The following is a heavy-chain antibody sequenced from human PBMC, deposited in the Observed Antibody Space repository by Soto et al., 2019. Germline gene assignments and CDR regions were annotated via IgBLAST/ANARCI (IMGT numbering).Heavy chain of an antibody. J-gene: IGHJ4*02. V-gene: IGHV4-30-2*01. CDR2: IYHSGST. CDR1: GGSISSGGYS. D-gene: IGHD3-3*01. Sequence: SETLSLTCAVSGGSISSGGYSWSWIRQPPGKGLEWIGYIYHSGSTFYNPSLKSRVTISIDKSKNQFSLKLSSVTAADTAVYYCARSAITIFGVVIANFDYWGQGTLVTVSS. CDR3: ARSAITIFGVVIANFDY.